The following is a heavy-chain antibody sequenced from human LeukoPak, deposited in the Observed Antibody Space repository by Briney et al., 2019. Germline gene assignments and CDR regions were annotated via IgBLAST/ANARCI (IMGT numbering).Heavy chain of an antibody. CDR1: GFTFNKHG. Sequence: PGGSLRLSCAASGFTFNKHGMHWVRQAPGKGLVWVSRINSDGSSTSYADSVKDRFTISRDNAKNTLYLQMNSLRAEDTAVYYCARRAGGYSHPYDYWGQGILVTVSS. V-gene: IGHV3-74*01. CDR2: INSDGSST. D-gene: IGHD4-23*01. J-gene: IGHJ4*02. CDR3: ARRAGGYSHPYDY.